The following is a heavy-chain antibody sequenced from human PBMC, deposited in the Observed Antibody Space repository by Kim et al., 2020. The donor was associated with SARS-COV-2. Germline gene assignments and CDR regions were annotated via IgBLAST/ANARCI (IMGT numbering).Heavy chain of an antibody. Sequence: ASVKVSCKVSGYTLTELSMHWVRQAPGKGLEWMGGFDPEDGETIYAQKFQGRVTMTEDTSTDTAYMELSSLRSEDTAVYYCATDNNGDYANAFDIWGQGTMVTVSS. CDR1: GYTLTELS. J-gene: IGHJ3*02. V-gene: IGHV1-24*01. CDR3: ATDNNGDYANAFDI. D-gene: IGHD4-17*01. CDR2: FDPEDGET.